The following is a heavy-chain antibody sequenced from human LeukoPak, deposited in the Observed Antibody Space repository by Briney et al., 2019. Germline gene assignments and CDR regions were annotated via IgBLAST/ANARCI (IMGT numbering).Heavy chain of an antibody. V-gene: IGHV3-49*03. J-gene: IGHJ4*02. Sequence: GGSLRLSCTASGFTFSGYAMSWFRQAPGKGLEWVGFIRCKGYGRKYAYAASVKGRFTISRDDSKSIAYLQMNSLKADETAVYYCTRYDFWSGYHEYYFDYWGQGSLVTVSS. CDR3: TRYDFWSGYHEYYFDY. D-gene: IGHD3-3*01. CDR1: GFTFSGYA. CDR2: IRCKGYGRKY.